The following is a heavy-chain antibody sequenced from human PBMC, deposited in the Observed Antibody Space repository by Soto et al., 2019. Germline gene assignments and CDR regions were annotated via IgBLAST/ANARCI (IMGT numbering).Heavy chain of an antibody. D-gene: IGHD6-19*01. CDR1: GYTFTVYA. Sequence: QVQLVQSGAEEKKPGASVKVSCKASGYTFTVYAIHWVRQAPGQRLEWMGWINAGNGNTKYSQKFQGRVTLTRDTAASTAYMELSSPRSEDTAVYYCARAVAVPADFYYWGQGTLVTVSS. V-gene: IGHV1-3*05. CDR2: INAGNGNT. CDR3: ARAVAVPADFYY. J-gene: IGHJ4*02.